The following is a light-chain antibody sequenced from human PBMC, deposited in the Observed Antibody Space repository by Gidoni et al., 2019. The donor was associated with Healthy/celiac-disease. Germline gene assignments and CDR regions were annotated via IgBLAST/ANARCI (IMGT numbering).Light chain of an antibody. V-gene: IGKV3-15*01. CDR2: GAS. CDR3: QQYNNWPRT. Sequence: EIVMTQSPATLPVSPGERATLSCRASQSVSSNLAWYQQKPGQAPRPLIYGASTRATGIPARFSGSGSGTEFTLTISSLQSEDFAVYYCQQYNNWPRTFXQXTKVEIK. CDR1: QSVSSN. J-gene: IGKJ1*01.